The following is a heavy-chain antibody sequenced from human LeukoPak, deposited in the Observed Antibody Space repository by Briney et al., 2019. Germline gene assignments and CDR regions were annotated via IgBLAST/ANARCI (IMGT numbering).Heavy chain of an antibody. V-gene: IGHV3-30*18. CDR3: AKESLRIAALDY. CDR2: ISYDGSNK. D-gene: IGHD6-6*01. J-gene: IGHJ4*02. CDR1: GFTFSSYG. Sequence: GGSLRLSCAASGFTFSSYGMHWVRQAPGKGLEWVAVISYDGSNKYYADSVKGRFTISRDNSKNTLYLQMNSLRAEDTAVYYCAKESLRIAALDYWGQGTLVTVPS.